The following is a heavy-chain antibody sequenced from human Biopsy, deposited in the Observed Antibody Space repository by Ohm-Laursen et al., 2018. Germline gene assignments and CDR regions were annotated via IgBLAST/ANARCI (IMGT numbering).Heavy chain of an antibody. CDR2: IYYSGST. CDR1: GGSISSDY. J-gene: IGHJ6*02. CDR3: ARATNSTGWPYYYFYGMDV. V-gene: IGHV4-59*01. Sequence: TLSLTCTVSGGSISSDYWSWIRQTQGKGLEWIGYIYYSGSTNYNPFLKSRVTISVDTSKNQFSLRLNSVTAAATAVYYCARATNSTGWPYYYFYGMDVWGQGTTVTVSS. D-gene: IGHD2/OR15-2a*01.